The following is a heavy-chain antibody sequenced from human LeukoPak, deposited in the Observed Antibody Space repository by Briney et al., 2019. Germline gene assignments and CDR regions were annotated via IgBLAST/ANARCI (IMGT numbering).Heavy chain of an antibody. CDR2: ISYDGSNK. CDR3: AKGDTGPYPSDTDY. CDR1: GFTFGSYG. V-gene: IGHV3-30*18. Sequence: GGSLRLSCAASGFTFGSYGMLWVRQAPGKGLEWVAVISYDGSNKYYADSVKGRFTISRDNSKNTLYLQMNSLRAEDTAVYYCAKGDTGPYPSDTDYWGQGTLVTVSS. D-gene: IGHD1-14*01. J-gene: IGHJ4*02.